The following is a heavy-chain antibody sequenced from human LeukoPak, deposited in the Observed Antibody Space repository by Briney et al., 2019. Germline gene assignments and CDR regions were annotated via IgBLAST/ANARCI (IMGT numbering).Heavy chain of an antibody. J-gene: IGHJ6*03. D-gene: IGHD1-26*01. CDR3: ARPAREGRYYMDV. V-gene: IGHV1-2*06. CDR2: INPNSGGT. CDR1: GGTFSSYA. Sequence: ASVKVSCKASGGTFSSYAISWVRQAPGQGLEWMGRINPNSGGTNYAQKFQGRVTMTRDTSISTAYMELSRLRSDDTAVYYCARPAREGRYYMDVWGKGTTVTVSS.